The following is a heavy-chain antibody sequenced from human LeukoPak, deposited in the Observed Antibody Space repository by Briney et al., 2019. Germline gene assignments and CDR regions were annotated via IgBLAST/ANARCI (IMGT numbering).Heavy chain of an antibody. CDR3: ARDDLVVPAANPDDY. CDR1: CSPISGGHY. Sequence: KPSETLSLTCTVACSPISGGHYWAWIRQPPGKGLERIGSIYHSGSTNYNPSLKSRVTISVDTSKNQFSLKLSSVTAADTAVYYCARDDLVVPAANPDDYWGQGTLVTVSS. V-gene: IGHV4-38-2*02. D-gene: IGHD2-2*01. J-gene: IGHJ4*02. CDR2: IYHSGST.